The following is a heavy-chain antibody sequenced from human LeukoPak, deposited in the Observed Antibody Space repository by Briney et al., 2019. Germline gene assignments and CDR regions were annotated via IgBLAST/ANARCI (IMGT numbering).Heavy chain of an antibody. V-gene: IGHV1-69*06. D-gene: IGHD2-15*01. CDR2: IIPIFGTA. J-gene: IGHJ6*04. Sequence: ASVKVSCKASGGTFSSYAISWVRQAPGQGLEWMGGIIPIFGTANYAQKFQGRVTITADKSTSTAYMELGSLRSEDTAVYYCARSVVVVVASYHYYYGMDVWGKGTTVTVSS. CDR1: GGTFSSYA. CDR3: ARSVVVVVASYHYYYGMDV.